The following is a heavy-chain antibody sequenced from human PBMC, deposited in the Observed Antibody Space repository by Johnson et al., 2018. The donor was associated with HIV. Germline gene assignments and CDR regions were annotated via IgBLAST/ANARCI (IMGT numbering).Heavy chain of an antibody. CDR3: ARQTLRTFDI. CDR2: ISYDGSNK. Sequence: QVQLLESGGGLVKPGGSLRLSCAASGFTFSTYAMNWVRQAPGKGLEWVALISYDGSNKYYADSVKGRFTISRDNSKNTLYLQMNSLRAEDTAVYYCARQTLRTFDIWGQGTMVTVSS. CDR1: GFTFSTYA. J-gene: IGHJ3*02. V-gene: IGHV3-30-3*01. D-gene: IGHD3-16*01.